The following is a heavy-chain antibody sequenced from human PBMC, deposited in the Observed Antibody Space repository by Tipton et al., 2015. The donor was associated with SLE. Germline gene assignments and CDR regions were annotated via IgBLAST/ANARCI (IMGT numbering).Heavy chain of an antibody. CDR1: GGSVSSSTYY. J-gene: IGHJ3*01. Sequence: TLSLTCTVSGGSVSSSTYYWAWIRQPPGKGLGWIGNIYYGGNTYYNPSLQSPVFISVDTSKNQFSLRLASVTAADTAVYYCASLYGDYEGDAFDFWGQGTLVTVSS. CDR3: ASLYGDYEGDAFDF. V-gene: IGHV4-39*07. CDR2: IYYGGNT. D-gene: IGHD4-17*01.